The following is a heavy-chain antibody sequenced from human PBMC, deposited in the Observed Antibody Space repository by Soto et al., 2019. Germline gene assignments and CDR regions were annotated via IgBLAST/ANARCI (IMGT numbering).Heavy chain of an antibody. J-gene: IGHJ4*02. CDR1: GGPFNTFG. Sequence: QVQLMQSGAEVTKPGSSVKVSCKASGGPFNTFGISWVRQAPGQGLEWMGGIIPKYGTTNYARRFQGRVTITADESQTTAYLELSSLRHDDTAIYYWARTRQRRPVFYVDYWGQGT. CDR2: IIPKYGTT. V-gene: IGHV1-69*01. D-gene: IGHD2-2*01. CDR3: ARTRQRRPVFYVDY.